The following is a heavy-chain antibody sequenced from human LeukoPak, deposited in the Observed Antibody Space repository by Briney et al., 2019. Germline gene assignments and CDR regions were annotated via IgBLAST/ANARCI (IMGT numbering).Heavy chain of an antibody. D-gene: IGHD1-7*01. CDR3: ARHGHGPDRYNWNYGKRGSYYYYMDV. CDR2: IYYSGST. V-gene: IGHV4-59*08. CDR1: GGSISSYY. Sequence: PSETLSLTCTVSGGSISSYYWSWIRQPPGKGLEWIGYIYYSGSTNYNPSLKSRGTISVDTSKNQFSLKLSSVTAADTAVYYCARHGHGPDRYNWNYGKRGSYYYYMDVWGKGTTVTVSS. J-gene: IGHJ6*03.